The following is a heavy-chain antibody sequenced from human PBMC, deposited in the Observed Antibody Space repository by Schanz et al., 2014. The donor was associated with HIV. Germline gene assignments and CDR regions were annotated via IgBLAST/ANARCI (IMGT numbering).Heavy chain of an antibody. CDR1: GFAFNNYA. CDR2: IYSAGTT. D-gene: IGHD6-19*01. J-gene: IGHJ4*02. CDR3: AKVAIHSSGWLPFDY. Sequence: EQLVESGGGVVQPGRSLRLSCVASGFAFNNYAMTWVRQAPGKGLEWVSIIYSAGTTYYTDSVKGRFTISRDNSKNTLYLQMNSLGAEDTAVYYCAKVAIHSSGWLPFDYWGQGTLVTVSS. V-gene: IGHV3-66*01.